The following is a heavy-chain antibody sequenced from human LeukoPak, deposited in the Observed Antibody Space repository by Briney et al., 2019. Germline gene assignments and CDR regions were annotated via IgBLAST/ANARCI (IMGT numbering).Heavy chain of an antibody. CDR2: IYHSGST. J-gene: IGHJ3*02. CDR1: GCSISSGGYS. V-gene: IGHV4-30-2*01. Sequence: SQTLSLTCAVSGCSISSGGYSWSWIRQPPGKGLDWIGYIYHSGSTYYNPSLKSRVTISVDRSKNQFSLKLSSVTAADTAVYYCARGGYGDDAFDIWGQGTMVTVSS. CDR3: ARGGYGDDAFDI. D-gene: IGHD4-17*01.